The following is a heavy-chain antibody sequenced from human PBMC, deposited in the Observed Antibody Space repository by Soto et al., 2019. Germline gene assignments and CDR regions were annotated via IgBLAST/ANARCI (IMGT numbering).Heavy chain of an antibody. CDR3: ARGFSAGKGSPPDY. CDR2: LNGSGGST. Sequence: VRLLESGGGLVQPGGSLRLSCAASGFTFSNYAMTWVRQAPGKGLEWVSGLNGSGGSTSSADSVKGRFAISRDNSKTTLYLQMNSLRDGDTAVYYCARGFSAGKGSPPDYCGQGTLVTVSS. V-gene: IGHV3-23*01. D-gene: IGHD3-10*01. CDR1: GFTFSNYA. J-gene: IGHJ4*02.